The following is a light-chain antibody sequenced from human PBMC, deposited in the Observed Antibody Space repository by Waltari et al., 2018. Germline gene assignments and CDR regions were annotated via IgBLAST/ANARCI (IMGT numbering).Light chain of an antibody. CDR3: QQSYTTAYT. J-gene: IGKJ2*01. V-gene: IGKV1-39*01. Sequence: IQMTQSPSSLSASVGDRVTITCRASHSISTSLNWYQKIPGKAPKLLIYVASTLQSGVPARFSGSGSGTDFSLTISSLQPEDFATYYCQQSYTTAYTFGQGTKLEIK. CDR1: HSISTS. CDR2: VAS.